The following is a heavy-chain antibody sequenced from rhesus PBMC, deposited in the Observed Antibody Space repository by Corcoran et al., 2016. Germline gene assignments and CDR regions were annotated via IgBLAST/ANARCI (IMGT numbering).Heavy chain of an antibody. J-gene: IGHJ4*01. Sequence: QVQLQESGPGVVKPSETLSLTCAVSGYSISSGYDWSWIRQPPGKGLEWIGYIYGSSGSTNYNPYLKNRVTISKDTSKNQFSLKLSSVTAADTAVYYCARDRTTVGYFDYWGQGVLVTVSS. V-gene: IGHV4-76*01. CDR3: ARDRTTVGYFDY. CDR2: IYGSSGST. D-gene: IGHD4-29*01. CDR1: GYSISSGYD.